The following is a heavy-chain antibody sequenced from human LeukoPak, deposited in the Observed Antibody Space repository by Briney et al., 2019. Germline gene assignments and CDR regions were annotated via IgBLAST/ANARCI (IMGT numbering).Heavy chain of an antibody. CDR2: ISSTSTSI. Sequence: GGSLRLSCAASGFTLSSSTMNWVRQAPGKGLEWVSSISSTSTSINYADSMKGRFTISRDNAKNSLYLQMNSLRAEDTAVYYCARGQYTSDWYYFDYWGQGTLVTVSS. V-gene: IGHV3-21*01. CDR3: ARGQYTSDWYYFDY. CDR1: GFTLSSST. D-gene: IGHD6-19*01. J-gene: IGHJ4*02.